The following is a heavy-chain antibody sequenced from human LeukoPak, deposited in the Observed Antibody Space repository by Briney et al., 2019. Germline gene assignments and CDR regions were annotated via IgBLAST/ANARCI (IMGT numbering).Heavy chain of an antibody. D-gene: IGHD2-8*01. Sequence: SETLSLTCTVSGASISSYYWSWIRQPPGKGLEWIGYIYYSGYTNYNPSLKSRVTISVDTSKNQSSLKLSSVTAADTAVYYCARRYYTNGVYYYDYWGQGTLVTVSS. CDR1: GASISSYY. CDR3: ARRYYTNGVYYYDY. V-gene: IGHV4-59*08. J-gene: IGHJ4*02. CDR2: IYYSGYT.